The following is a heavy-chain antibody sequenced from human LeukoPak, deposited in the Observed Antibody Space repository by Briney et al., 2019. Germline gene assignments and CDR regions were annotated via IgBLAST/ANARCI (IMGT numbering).Heavy chain of an antibody. CDR2: IDYSGST. J-gene: IGHJ3*02. CDR3: ARGKGVGYYDSSGYYYGSGAFDI. CDR1: GGSISSYY. Sequence: SETLSLTCTVSGGSISSYYWSWIRQPPGKGLEWIGYIDYSGSTNYNPSLKGRVTISVDTSKNQFSLKLSSVTAADTAVYYCARGKGVGYYDSSGYYYGSGAFDIWGQGTMVTVSS. V-gene: IGHV4-59*01. D-gene: IGHD3-22*01.